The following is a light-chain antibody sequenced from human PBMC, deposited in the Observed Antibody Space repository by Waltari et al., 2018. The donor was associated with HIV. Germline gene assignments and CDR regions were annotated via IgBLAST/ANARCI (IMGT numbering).Light chain of an antibody. CDR3: AAWDGNLNGRV. CDR1: RSTLVDNT. Sequence: SLLTQPPSASGTPGQRVTISCSGGRSTLVDNTVSWYQPLPGTAPRLVIDCDSEGPSGVPDRFSGSKSGTSASLAISGLQSEDEADYYCAAWDGNLNGRVFGGGTKLTVL. CDR2: CDS. J-gene: IGLJ3*02. V-gene: IGLV1-44*01.